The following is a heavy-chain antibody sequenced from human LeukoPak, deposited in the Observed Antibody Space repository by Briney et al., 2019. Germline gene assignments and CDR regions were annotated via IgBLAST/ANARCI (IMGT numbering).Heavy chain of an antibody. Sequence: SGGSLRLSCAASGFIVSDNYMSWVRQAPGKGLEWVSVIQSGGSTYYADSVKGRFTISRDNSKNTVYLQMNSLRAEDTAVYYCARYFYDSSGYSYYFDYWGQGTPVTVSS. J-gene: IGHJ4*02. V-gene: IGHV3-53*01. D-gene: IGHD3-22*01. CDR3: ARYFYDSSGYSYYFDY. CDR1: GFIVSDNY. CDR2: IQSGGST.